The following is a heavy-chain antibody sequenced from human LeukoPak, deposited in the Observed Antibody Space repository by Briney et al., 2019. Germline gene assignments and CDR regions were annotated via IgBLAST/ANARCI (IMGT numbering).Heavy chain of an antibody. V-gene: IGHV3-66*01. CDR2: IYSGGST. CDR3: AREGSSWYFDY. D-gene: IGHD6-13*01. J-gene: IGHJ4*02. Sequence: GGSLRLSCAASGFTISDYWMSWVRQAPGKGLEWVPVIYSGGSTYYADSVKGRFTISRDNSKNTLYLQMNSLRAEDTAVYYCAREGSSWYFDYWGQGTLVTVSS. CDR1: GFTISDYW.